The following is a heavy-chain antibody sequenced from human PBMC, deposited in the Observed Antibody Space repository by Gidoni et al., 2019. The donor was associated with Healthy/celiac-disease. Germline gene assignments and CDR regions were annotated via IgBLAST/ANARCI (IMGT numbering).Heavy chain of an antibody. Sequence: QVQLVQSGAEVTKPGASVKVSCKASGYTFTSYDINWVRQATGQGLEWMGWMNPNSGNTGYAQKFQGRVTMTRNTSISTAYMELSSLRSEDTAVYYCARAFTMVQGNSLLLGYWGQGTLVTVSS. J-gene: IGHJ4*02. CDR2: MNPNSGNT. CDR3: ARAFTMVQGNSLLLGY. V-gene: IGHV1-8*01. CDR1: GYTFTSYD. D-gene: IGHD3-10*01.